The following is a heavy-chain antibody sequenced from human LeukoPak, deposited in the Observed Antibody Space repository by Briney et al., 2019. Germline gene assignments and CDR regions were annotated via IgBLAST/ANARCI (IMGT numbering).Heavy chain of an antibody. CDR3: ARGDDISPGRVLEY. V-gene: IGHV3-23*01. CDR2: INERGDIT. D-gene: IGHD3-9*01. CDR1: AFTFSKHP. Sequence: PGGSLRLSCVASAFTFSKHPMSWVRQALGNGLELVSAINERGDITKYADSVMRRFTISRDNSKNTLYLQMDSLRAEDTAVYYCARGDDISPGRVLEYWGRGTLVTVSS. J-gene: IGHJ4*02.